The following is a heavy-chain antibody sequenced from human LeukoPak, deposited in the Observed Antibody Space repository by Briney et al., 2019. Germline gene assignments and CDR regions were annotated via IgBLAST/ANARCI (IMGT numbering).Heavy chain of an antibody. Sequence: SQTLSLTCAVSGGSISSGGYSWSWIRQPPGKGLEWIGYIYHSGSTYYNPSLKSRVTISVDRSKNQFSLKLSSVTAADTAVYYCAIYPLVVVPAAIGNAFDIWGQGTMVTVSS. D-gene: IGHD2-2*02. CDR2: IYHSGST. J-gene: IGHJ3*02. CDR3: AIYPLVVVPAAIGNAFDI. V-gene: IGHV4-30-2*01. CDR1: GGSISSGGYS.